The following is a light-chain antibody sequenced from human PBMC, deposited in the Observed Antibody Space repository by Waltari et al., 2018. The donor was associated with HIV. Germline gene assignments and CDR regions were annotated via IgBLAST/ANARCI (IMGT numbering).Light chain of an antibody. CDR3: NSYAGSNNWV. Sequence: QSALTQPPSASGSPGQSVNISCTGTSSDVGGSKYVSWYQQHPGKAPKLMLYEGNKRPSGVPDRFSGSKSANTAALTVSGLQADDEADYYCNSYAGSNNWVFGGGTKLTVL. V-gene: IGLV2-8*01. J-gene: IGLJ3*02. CDR1: SSDVGGSKY. CDR2: EGN.